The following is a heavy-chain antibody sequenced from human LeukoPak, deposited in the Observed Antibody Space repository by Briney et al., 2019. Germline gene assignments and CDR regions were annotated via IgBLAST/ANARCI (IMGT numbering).Heavy chain of an antibody. CDR2: IRSKANSYAT. D-gene: IGHD3-10*01. J-gene: IGHJ3*02. CDR1: GFTFSGSA. Sequence: GGSLRLSCAASGFTFSGSAMHWVRQASGKGLEWVGRIRSKANSYATAYAASVKGRFTISRDDSKNMAYLQMNSLKTEDTAVYYCTARITMVRGVIISSAFDIWGQGTMVTVSS. CDR3: TARITMVRGVIISSAFDI. V-gene: IGHV3-73*01.